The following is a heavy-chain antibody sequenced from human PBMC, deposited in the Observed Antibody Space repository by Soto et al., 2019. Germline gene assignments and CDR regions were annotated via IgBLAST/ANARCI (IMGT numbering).Heavy chain of an antibody. V-gene: IGHV4-59*08. Sequence: SETLSLTCTVSGGSISSYYWSWIRQPPGKGLECIGYIYYSGSTNYNPSLKSRVTISVDTSKNQFSLKLSSVTAADTAVYYCARRYGSSFDIWGQGTMVTVSS. D-gene: IGHD3-10*01. J-gene: IGHJ3*02. CDR2: IYYSGST. CDR1: GGSISSYY. CDR3: ARRYGSSFDI.